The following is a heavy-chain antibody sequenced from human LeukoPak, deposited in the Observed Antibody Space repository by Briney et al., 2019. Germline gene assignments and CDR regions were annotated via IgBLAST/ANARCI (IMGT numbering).Heavy chain of an antibody. D-gene: IGHD2-2*01. CDR3: ARKGSSSRHSHNDY. CDR2: IKQDGSEK. J-gene: IGHJ4*02. Sequence: GGSLRLSCAASGFTFSSYSMNWVRQAPGKGLEWVANIKQDGSEKYYVDSVKGRFTISRDNAKNSLYLQMNSLRAEDTAVYYCARKGSSSRHSHNDYWGQGTLVTVSS. V-gene: IGHV3-7*01. CDR1: GFTFSSYS.